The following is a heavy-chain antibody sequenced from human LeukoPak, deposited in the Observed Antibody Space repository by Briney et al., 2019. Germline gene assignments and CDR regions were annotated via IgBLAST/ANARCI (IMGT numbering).Heavy chain of an antibody. V-gene: IGHV4-4*02. Sequence: PSETLSLTCAVSGGSISSSNWWSWVRQPPGKGLEWIGEIYHSGSTNYNPSLKSRVTISVDKSKNQFSLKLSSVTAADTAVYYCARALYDYAAGSWFDPWGQGTLVTVSS. CDR2: IYHSGST. J-gene: IGHJ5*02. CDR1: GGSISSSNW. D-gene: IGHD4-17*01. CDR3: ARALYDYAAGSWFDP.